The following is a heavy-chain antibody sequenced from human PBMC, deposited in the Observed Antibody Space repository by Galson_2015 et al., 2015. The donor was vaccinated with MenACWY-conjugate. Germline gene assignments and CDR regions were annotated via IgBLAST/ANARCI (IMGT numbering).Heavy chain of an antibody. CDR2: TSSFNDGP. CDR3: ARDMVSVGDV. Sequence: SVKVSCKASGFSFARFGVSWVRQVPGRGLEWMGWTSSFNDGPNYAQKFQGRVTMTADKSTSTAYMELSSLRSEDTAVYYCARDMVSVGDVWGQGTTVTASS. CDR1: GFSFARFG. D-gene: IGHD3-10*01. J-gene: IGHJ6*02. V-gene: IGHV1-18*04.